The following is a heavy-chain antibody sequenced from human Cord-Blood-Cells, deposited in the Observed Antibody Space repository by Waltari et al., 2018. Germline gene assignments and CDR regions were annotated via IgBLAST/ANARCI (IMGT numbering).Heavy chain of an antibody. CDR2: INPNSGGT. CDR3: ARDFQYYGGNYYYGMDV. Sequence: QVQLVQSGAEVKKPGASVKVSCKASGYTFTGYYMHWVRQAPGQGLEWMGWINPNSGGTNHAQKCQGRVTMTRDTSISTAYMELSRLRSDDTAVYYCARDFQYYGGNYYYGMDVWGQGTTVTVSS. J-gene: IGHJ6*02. D-gene: IGHD4-17*01. CDR1: GYTFTGYY. V-gene: IGHV1-2*02.